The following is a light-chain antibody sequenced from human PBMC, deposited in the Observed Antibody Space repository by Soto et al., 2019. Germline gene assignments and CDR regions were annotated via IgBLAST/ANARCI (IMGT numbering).Light chain of an antibody. CDR2: GAS. Sequence: EIVMTQSPATLSVSPGERATLSCRASQSVSSNLAWYQRKPGQAPRLLIYGASTRATGIPARFSGSGSGTEFTLTFSSLQSEDLEVYYCQQYNNWPWTFGQGTKVEIK. CDR1: QSVSSN. V-gene: IGKV3-15*01. CDR3: QQYNNWPWT. J-gene: IGKJ1*01.